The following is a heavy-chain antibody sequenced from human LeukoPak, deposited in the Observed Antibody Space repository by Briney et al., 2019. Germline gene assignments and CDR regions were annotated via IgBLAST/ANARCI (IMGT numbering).Heavy chain of an antibody. CDR2: ISYAGNNK. Sequence: PGGALGLSLVVSGWAFSNYAMEWVRPAPGKGVGGVGVISYAGNNKYYSDSEEGRFTISRDNSKNKLDQEMISRRAEDTAVYYGGRRPLLRYFDWLPKQTTWDYYYYMDVWGKGTTVTISS. D-gene: IGHD3-9*01. CDR1: GWAFSNYA. V-gene: IGHV3-30*04. J-gene: IGHJ6*03. CDR3: GRRPLLRYFDWLPKQTTWDYYYYMDV.